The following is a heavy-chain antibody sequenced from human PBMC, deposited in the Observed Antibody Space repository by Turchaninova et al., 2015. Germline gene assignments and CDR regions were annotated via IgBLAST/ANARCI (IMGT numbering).Heavy chain of an antibody. CDR1: RGSFSGYH. CDR2: INHSGST. CDR3: ARGRGVPNYYYYYGMDV. Sequence: QVQLQQWGAGLLKPSDTLSLNCAVDRGSFSGYHWSWIRQPPGKGLEWIGEINHSGSTNYNPSLKSRVTISVDTSKNQFSLKLSSVTAADTAVYYCARGRGVPNYYYYYGMDVWGQGTTVTVSS. J-gene: IGHJ6*02. V-gene: IGHV4-34*01. D-gene: IGHD3-10*01.